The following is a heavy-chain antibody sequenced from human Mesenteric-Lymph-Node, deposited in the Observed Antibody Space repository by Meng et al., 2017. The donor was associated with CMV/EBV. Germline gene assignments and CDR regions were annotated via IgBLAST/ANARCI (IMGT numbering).Heavy chain of an antibody. CDR1: GFTFSSYS. CDR3: ARTGGNVWGDYGMDV. Sequence: GGSLRLSCAASGFTFSSYSMNWVRQAPGKGLEWVSSISSSSSYIYYADSEKGRFTISRDNAKNSLYLQMNSLRAEDTAVYYCARTGGNVWGDYGMDVWGQGTTVTVSS. V-gene: IGHV3-21*01. CDR2: ISSSSSYI. J-gene: IGHJ6*02. D-gene: IGHD3-16*01.